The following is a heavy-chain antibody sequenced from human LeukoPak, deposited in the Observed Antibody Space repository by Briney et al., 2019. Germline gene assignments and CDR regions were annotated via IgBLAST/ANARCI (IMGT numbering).Heavy chain of an antibody. J-gene: IGHJ3*02. D-gene: IGHD3-22*01. V-gene: IGHV1-46*01. CDR1: GYTFTSYY. CDR2: INPSGGST. Sequence: GASVKVSCKASGYTFTSYYMHWVRQAPGQGLEWMGIINPSGGSTSYAQKFQGRVTMTMDMSTITVYMELSSLRSEDTAVYYCARARGGPYRDYYDSSGLRDAFDIWGQGTMVTVSS. CDR3: ARARGGPYRDYYDSSGLRDAFDI.